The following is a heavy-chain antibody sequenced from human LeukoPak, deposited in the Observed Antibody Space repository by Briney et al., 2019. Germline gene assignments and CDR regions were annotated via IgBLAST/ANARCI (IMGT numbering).Heavy chain of an antibody. CDR2: INPNSGGT. Sequence: GASVKVSCKASGYTFTDYYLHWVRQAPGQGLEWMGWINPNSGGTHYAQKFQGRVNMTRDTFISTAYMELSSLISDDTAVYYCAKEQRFSSSLSQFDYWGQGTLVTVSS. D-gene: IGHD6-13*01. J-gene: IGHJ4*02. CDR3: AKEQRFSSSLSQFDY. V-gene: IGHV1-2*02. CDR1: GYTFTDYY.